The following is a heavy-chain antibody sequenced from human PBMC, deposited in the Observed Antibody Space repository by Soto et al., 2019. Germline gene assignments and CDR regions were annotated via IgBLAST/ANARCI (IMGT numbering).Heavy chain of an antibody. V-gene: IGHV4-34*01. Sequence: SETLSLTCAVYGGSFSGYYWSWIRQPPGKGLECIGEINNSVSTNYNPSFKSRVTISVDTSKIQFSFKLSSVTAADTAVYYCARVKDYDFWSGYKRKPGFDYWGQGTLVTVSS. J-gene: IGHJ4*02. CDR1: GGSFSGYY. D-gene: IGHD3-3*01. CDR2: INNSVST. CDR3: ARVKDYDFWSGYKRKPGFDY.